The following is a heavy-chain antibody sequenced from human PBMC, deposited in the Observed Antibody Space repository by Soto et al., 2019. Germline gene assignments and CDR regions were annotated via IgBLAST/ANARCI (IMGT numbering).Heavy chain of an antibody. CDR2: ISSSSSYI. D-gene: IGHD4-17*01. CDR3: ARANDYGDYDFDY. V-gene: IGHV3-21*01. CDR1: GFTFSSYS. J-gene: IGHJ4*02. Sequence: EVQLVESGGGLVKPGGSLRLSCAASGFTFSSYSMNWVRQAPGKGLEWVSSISSSSSYIYYADSVKGRFTISRDNAKNSLYLQMNSLRAEDTAVSYCARANDYGDYDFDYWGQGTLVTVSS.